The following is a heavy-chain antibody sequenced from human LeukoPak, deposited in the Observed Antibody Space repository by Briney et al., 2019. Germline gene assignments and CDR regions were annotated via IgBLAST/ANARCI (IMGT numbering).Heavy chain of an antibody. J-gene: IGHJ4*02. D-gene: IGHD3-22*01. Sequence: SETLSLTCTVSGGSISSYYWSWIRQPAGKGLQWIGRIYTIGNTNYKPSLKSRVTMSVDTSKNQFSLKLSSVTAADTAVYYCARSRYYHDSSSYYGFDYWGQGTLVTVSS. CDR2: IYTIGNT. CDR3: ARSRYYHDSSSYYGFDY. V-gene: IGHV4-4*07. CDR1: GGSISSYY.